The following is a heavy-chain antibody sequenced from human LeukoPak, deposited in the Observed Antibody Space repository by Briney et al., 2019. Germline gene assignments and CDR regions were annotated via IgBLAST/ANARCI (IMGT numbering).Heavy chain of an antibody. CDR2: IYHSGST. V-gene: IGHV4-38-2*02. Sequence: SETLSLTCTVSGYSISSGYYWGWIQQPPGKGLEWIGSIYHSGSTYYNPSLKSRVTISVDTSKNQFSLKLSSVTAADTAVYYCARKYQLLSATDYWGQGTLVTVSS. J-gene: IGHJ4*02. D-gene: IGHD2-2*01. CDR3: ARKYQLLSATDY. CDR1: GYSISSGYY.